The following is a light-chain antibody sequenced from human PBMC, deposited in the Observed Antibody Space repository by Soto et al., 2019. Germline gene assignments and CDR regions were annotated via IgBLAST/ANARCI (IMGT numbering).Light chain of an antibody. V-gene: IGLV2-23*03. Sequence: QSALTQPPSASGSPGQSLTISCTGTSSDVGFYNFVSWYQQRPGKAPKLVIYEGTKRPSGVSNRFSGSKSGNPASLTISGLQAEDEANYYCCSYAGTATVFGTGTKLTVL. CDR3: CSYAGTATV. CDR2: EGT. J-gene: IGLJ1*01. CDR1: SSDVGFYNF.